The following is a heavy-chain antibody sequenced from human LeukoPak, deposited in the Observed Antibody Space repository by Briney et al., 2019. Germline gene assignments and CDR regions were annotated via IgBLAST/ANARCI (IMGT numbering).Heavy chain of an antibody. V-gene: IGHV7-4-1*02. Sequence: GASVKVSCKASGYTFTGYYMHWVRQAPGQGLEWMGWITTDTGNPTYAQGFTGRFVFSLDTSVSTAYLQISNLKAEDTAVYYCARVESRHYYGSAGGVWGQGTLVTVSS. CDR1: GYTFTGYY. D-gene: IGHD3-10*01. CDR2: ITTDTGNP. CDR3: ARVESRHYYGSAGGV. J-gene: IGHJ4*02.